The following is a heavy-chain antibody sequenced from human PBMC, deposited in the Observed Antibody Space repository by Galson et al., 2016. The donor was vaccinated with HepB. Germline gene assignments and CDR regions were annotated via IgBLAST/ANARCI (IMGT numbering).Heavy chain of an antibody. CDR3: AREHSVEYATAYNWFDP. V-gene: IGHV3-74*01. Sequence: SLRLSCAASGFAFSSHWMHWVRQAPGKGLVWVSRVDSDGTTSDYADSVKGRFTISRDNAKNTLYLQMNSLRADETAVYYCAREHSVEYATAYNWFDPWGQGALVTVSS. CDR2: VDSDGTTS. CDR1: GFAFSSHW. J-gene: IGHJ5*02. D-gene: IGHD2-8*02.